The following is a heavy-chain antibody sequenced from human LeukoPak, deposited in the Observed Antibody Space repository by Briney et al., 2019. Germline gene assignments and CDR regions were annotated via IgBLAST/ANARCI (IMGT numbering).Heavy chain of an antibody. V-gene: IGHV3-66*01. CDR1: GLTVSNNY. Sequence: PGGSLRLSCAASGLTVSNNYMIWVRQAPGKGLEWVSLIYSNGVTNYADSVKGRFTISRDNAKDTLYLQMNSLRAEDTAVYYCARGENTYIDYWGQGTLVTVSS. CDR3: ARGENTYIDY. D-gene: IGHD3-16*01. CDR2: IYSNGVT. J-gene: IGHJ4*02.